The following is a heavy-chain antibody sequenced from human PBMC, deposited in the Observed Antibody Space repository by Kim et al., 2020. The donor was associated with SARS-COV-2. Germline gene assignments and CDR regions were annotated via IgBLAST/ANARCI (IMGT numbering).Heavy chain of an antibody. Sequence: GGSLRLSCAASGFTVSSNYMSWVRQAPGKGLEWVSVIYSGGSTYYADSVKGRFTISRDNSKNTLYLQMNSLRAEDTAVYYCARDRWPDCGGDCYPNWYFDLWGRGTLVTVSS. CDR1: GFTVSSNY. CDR2: IYSGGST. V-gene: IGHV3-53*01. J-gene: IGHJ2*01. D-gene: IGHD2-21*02. CDR3: ARDRWPDCGGDCYPNWYFDL.